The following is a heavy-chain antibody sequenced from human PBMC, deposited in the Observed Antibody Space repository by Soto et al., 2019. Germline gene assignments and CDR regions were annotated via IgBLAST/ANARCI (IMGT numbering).Heavy chain of an antibody. CDR2: IIPIFGTA. CDR1: GGTFSSYA. J-gene: IGHJ4*02. D-gene: IGHD6-13*01. Sequence: SVKVSCKASGGTFSSYAISWVRQAPGQGLEWMGGIIPIFGTANYAQKFQGRVTITADESTNTSYMELRSLRSEDTAVYYCARGGALSTSWYWGDGLDSWGQGTQVTVSS. CDR3: ARGGALSTSWYWGDGLDS. V-gene: IGHV1-69*13.